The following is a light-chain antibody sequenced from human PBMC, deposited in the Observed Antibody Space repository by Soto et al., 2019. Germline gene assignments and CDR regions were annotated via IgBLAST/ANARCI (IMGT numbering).Light chain of an antibody. CDR2: AAS. V-gene: IGKV1-9*01. J-gene: IGKJ1*01. Sequence: IQLTQSPSSLSASVGDRVTITFRASQGISSYLAWYQQKPGKAPKLLIYAASTLQSGVPSRFSGSGSGTDFTLTISSLQPDDFATYYCQQYNSYSTFGQGTKVDIK. CDR1: QGISSY. CDR3: QQYNSYST.